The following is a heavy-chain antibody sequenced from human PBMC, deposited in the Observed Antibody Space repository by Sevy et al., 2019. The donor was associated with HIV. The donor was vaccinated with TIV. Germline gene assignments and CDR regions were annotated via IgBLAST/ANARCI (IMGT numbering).Heavy chain of an antibody. J-gene: IGHJ4*02. CDR1: GLTLTTTG. D-gene: IGHD3-16*01. V-gene: IGHV3-23*01. CDR3: AGGDTTMITDLDY. Sequence: GGSLRLSCAASGLTLTTTGMSWVRQAPGKGLEWVAGVTSDGTTYYADSVRDRFTVSGANSKNTLYLQLNSLRADDTAVFYCAGGDTTMITDLDYWGQGTLVTVSS. CDR2: VTSDGTT.